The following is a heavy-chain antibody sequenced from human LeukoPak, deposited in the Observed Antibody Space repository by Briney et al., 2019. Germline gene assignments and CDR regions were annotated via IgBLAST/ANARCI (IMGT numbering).Heavy chain of an antibody. CDR3: AYSLRMARGAFDI. V-gene: IGHV1-69*01. CDR1: GGTFSSYA. J-gene: IGHJ3*02. D-gene: IGHD2-21*01. CDR2: TIPIFGTA. Sequence: SVKVSCKASGGTFSSYAISWVRQAPGQGLEWMGGTIPIFGTANYAQKFQGRVTITADESTSTAYMELSSLRSEDTAVYYCAYSLRMARGAFDIWGQGTMVTVSS.